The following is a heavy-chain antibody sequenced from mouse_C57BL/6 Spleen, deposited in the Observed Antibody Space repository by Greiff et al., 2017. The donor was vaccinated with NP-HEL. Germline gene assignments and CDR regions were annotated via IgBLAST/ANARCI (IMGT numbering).Heavy chain of an antibody. CDR3: TTGVYGNLYPYAMDY. Sequence: EVQLQQSGAELVRPGASVKLSCTASGFNIKDDYMHWVKQRPEQGLEWIGWIDPENGDTEYASKFQGKATITADTSSNTAYLQLSSLTSEDTAVYYCTTGVYGNLYPYAMDYWGQGTSVTVSS. J-gene: IGHJ4*01. D-gene: IGHD2-1*01. V-gene: IGHV14-4*01. CDR1: GFNIKDDY. CDR2: IDPENGDT.